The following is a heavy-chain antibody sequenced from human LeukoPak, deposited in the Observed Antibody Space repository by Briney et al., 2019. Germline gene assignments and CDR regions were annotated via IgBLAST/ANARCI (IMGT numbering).Heavy chain of an antibody. CDR1: GGSISSSSYY. J-gene: IGHJ4*02. D-gene: IGHD6-19*01. V-gene: IGHV4-61*02. Sequence: SETLSLTCTVSGGSISSSSYYWGWIRQPAGKGLEWIGRIYTSGSTNYNPSLKSRVTISVDTSKNQFSLKLSSVTAADTAVYYCAREGVRKAVAGTKDWGQGTLVTVSS. CDR3: AREGVRKAVAGTKD. CDR2: IYTSGST.